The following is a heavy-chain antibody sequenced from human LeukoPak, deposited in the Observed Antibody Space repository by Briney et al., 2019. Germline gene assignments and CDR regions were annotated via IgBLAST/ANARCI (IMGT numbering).Heavy chain of an antibody. CDR1: GGTFSSYA. Sequence: ASVKVSCKASGGTFSSYAISWVRQAPGQGLEWMGVIIPIFGTANYAQKFQGRVTITADESTSTAYMELSSLRSEDTAVYYCATGQDIVVVPAAPPGYYGMDVWGKGTTVTVSS. J-gene: IGHJ6*04. CDR3: ATGQDIVVVPAAPPGYYGMDV. V-gene: IGHV1-69*13. CDR2: IIPIFGTA. D-gene: IGHD2-2*01.